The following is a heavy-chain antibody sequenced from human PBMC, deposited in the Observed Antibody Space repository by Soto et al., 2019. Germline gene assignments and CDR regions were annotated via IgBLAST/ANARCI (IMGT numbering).Heavy chain of an antibody. CDR2: IYPGDSDT. V-gene: IGHV5-51*01. CDR3: ASGGDGYSPRRDGSDI. CDR1: GYSFTSYW. D-gene: IGHD2-21*01. Sequence: GESLKISCKGSGYSFTSYWIGWVRQMPGKGLEWMGIIYPGDSDTRYSPSFQGQVTISADKSISTAYLQWSSLKASDTAMYYCASGGDGYSPRRDGSDIWGQGTMVTVSS. J-gene: IGHJ3*02.